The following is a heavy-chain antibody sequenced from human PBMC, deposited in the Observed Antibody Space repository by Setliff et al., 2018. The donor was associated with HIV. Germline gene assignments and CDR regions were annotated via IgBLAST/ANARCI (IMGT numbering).Heavy chain of an antibody. J-gene: IGHJ3*02. D-gene: IGHD3-3*01. CDR2: IGPYNGRT. V-gene: IGHV1-18*01. CDR1: GYMFIAYG. Sequence: GASVKVSCKTSGYMFIAYGMSWVRRAPGQGLEWMGWIGPYNGRTEYAQEFQGRVSLTIDTSASTAYMELRSLRSDDTAVYYCARSFSGRYFWSGYYTGPDPKGENAFDIWGQGTMVTVSS. CDR3: ARSFSGRYFWSGYYTGPDPKGENAFDI.